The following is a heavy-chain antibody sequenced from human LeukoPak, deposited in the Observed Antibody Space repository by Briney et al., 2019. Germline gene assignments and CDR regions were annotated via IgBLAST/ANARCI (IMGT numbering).Heavy chain of an antibody. D-gene: IGHD5-18*01. V-gene: IGHV4-59*11. Sequence: PSETLSLTCTVSGGSMTTHHWNWIRQTPGKGLEWIGYVFDSGRTKVNPSLTSRVTLSTDTSKNQLSLRLSSVTAADTAVYYCTTIKRGDIFGYFDFWRQGILVTVSS. CDR1: GGSMTTHH. CDR3: TTIKRGDIFGYFDF. CDR2: VFDSGRT. J-gene: IGHJ4*02.